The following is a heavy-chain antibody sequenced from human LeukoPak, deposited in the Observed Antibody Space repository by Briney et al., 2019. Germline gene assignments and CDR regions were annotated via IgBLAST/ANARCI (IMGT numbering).Heavy chain of an antibody. CDR3: ARGGYSGYLVTFDY. CDR1: GGSFSGYY. D-gene: IGHD5-12*01. Sequence: PSETLSLTCAVYGGSFSGYYWSWLRQPPGKGLEWIGEINHSGSTNHNPSLKSRVTISVDTSKNQFSLKLSSVTAADTAVYYCARGGYSGYLVTFDYWGQGTLVTVSS. CDR2: INHSGST. V-gene: IGHV4-34*01. J-gene: IGHJ4*02.